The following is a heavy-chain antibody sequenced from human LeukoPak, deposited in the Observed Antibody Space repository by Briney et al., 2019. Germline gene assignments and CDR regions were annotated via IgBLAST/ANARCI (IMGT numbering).Heavy chain of an antibody. V-gene: IGHV3-11*04. CDR1: GFTFSDYY. J-gene: IGHJ4*02. CDR2: ISSSGSTI. D-gene: IGHD3-3*01. CDR3: ATIDDLWSGYYTFDY. Sequence: SGGSLRLSCAASGFTFSDYYMIWIRQAPGKGLEWISYISSSGSTIFYADSVKGRFTISRDNAKNSLYLQMNSLRAEDTAVYYCATIDDLWSGYYTFDYWGQGTLVTVSS.